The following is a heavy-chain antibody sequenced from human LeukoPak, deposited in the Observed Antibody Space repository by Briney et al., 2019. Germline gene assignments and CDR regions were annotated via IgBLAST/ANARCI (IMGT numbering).Heavy chain of an antibody. CDR2: INSDGSST. CDR3: ARLDVDTAMVRMGLDL. J-gene: IGHJ5*02. CDR1: GFTFSSYW. V-gene: IGHV3-74*01. Sequence: GGSLRLSCAASGFTFSSYWMHWVRQAPGKGLVWVSRINSDGSSTSYADSVKGRFTISRDNAKNTLYLQMNSLRAEDTAVYYCARLDVDTAMVRMGLDLWGQGTLVTVSS. D-gene: IGHD5-18*01.